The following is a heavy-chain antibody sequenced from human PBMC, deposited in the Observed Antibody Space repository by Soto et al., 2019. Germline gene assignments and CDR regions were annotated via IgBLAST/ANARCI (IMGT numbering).Heavy chain of an antibody. CDR3: AGWGGPDYNY. CDR2: IRPDGTET. CDR1: GFTFTDFY. V-gene: IGHV3-7*03. J-gene: IGHJ4*01. Sequence: EVQLVQSGGGLVQPGGALRLSCVGSGFTFTDFYMNWVRQAPVKGLEWVANIRPDGTETNYVESVRGRFTTSRDNAKNSLFLHMNSLRADETALDYSAGWGGPDYNYWRHGILVTVSS. D-gene: IGHD4-4*01.